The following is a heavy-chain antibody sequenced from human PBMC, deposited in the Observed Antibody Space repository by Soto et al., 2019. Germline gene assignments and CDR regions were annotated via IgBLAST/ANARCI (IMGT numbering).Heavy chain of an antibody. V-gene: IGHV3-30-3*01. CDR1: GFTFSTYA. J-gene: IGHJ6*02. Sequence: QVQLVESGGGVVQPGRSLRLSCAASGFTFSTYAMHWVRQAPGKGLEWVTVISYDVNNKFYADSVKGRFTISRDNSKNTLYLQMNSLRVEDTAVYYCARAQIDRIDYYYGMDVWGQGTTVTVSS. D-gene: IGHD2-15*01. CDR3: ARAQIDRIDYYYGMDV. CDR2: ISYDVNNK.